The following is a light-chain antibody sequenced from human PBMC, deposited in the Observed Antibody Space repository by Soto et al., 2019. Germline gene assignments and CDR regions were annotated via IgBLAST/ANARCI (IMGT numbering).Light chain of an antibody. CDR1: SSDVGGYNY. Sequence: QSVLTQPASVSGSPGQSITIFCPGTSSDVGGYNYVSWYQQHPGSAPKLMIYDVSSRPSGVSNRFSGSKSGNTASLTISGLQAEDEADYYCSSYTSSFKLAVFGSGTKVTVL. J-gene: IGLJ1*01. CDR2: DVS. CDR3: SSYTSSFKLAV. V-gene: IGLV2-14*03.